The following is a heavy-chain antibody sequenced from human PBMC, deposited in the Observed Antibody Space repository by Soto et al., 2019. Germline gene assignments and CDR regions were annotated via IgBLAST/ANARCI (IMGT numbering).Heavy chain of an antibody. CDR3: VKDSVTVSGPYRGDYYIPFGY. CDR2: ISDRGGRA. V-gene: IGHV3-23*01. J-gene: IGHJ4*02. Sequence: EVQLLESGGDLAQPWESLRLSCTTSGFTFDNYAMNWVRQAPGKGLEWASCISDRGGRARYADSVQGPLTVYRANSKNTLYLQMDSLRAEDTAIYFCVKDSVTVSGPYRGDYYIPFGYCGQGTLVTVSS. CDR1: GFTFDNYA. D-gene: IGHD1-26*01.